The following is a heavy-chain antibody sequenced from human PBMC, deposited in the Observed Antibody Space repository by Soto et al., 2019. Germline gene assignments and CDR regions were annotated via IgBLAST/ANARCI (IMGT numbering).Heavy chain of an antibody. CDR3: AREVPLLSPAAPNWFDP. J-gene: IGHJ5*02. D-gene: IGHD2-2*01. V-gene: IGHV4-30-4*01. CDR2: IYYSGST. Sequence: SETLSLTCTVSGASISRGSYYWSWIRKPPGKGLEWIGYIYYSGSTYYNPSLKSRVTISVDTSKNQFSLKLSSVNAADTAVYYCAREVPLLSPAAPNWFDPWGQGTLVTVSS. CDR1: GASISRGSYY.